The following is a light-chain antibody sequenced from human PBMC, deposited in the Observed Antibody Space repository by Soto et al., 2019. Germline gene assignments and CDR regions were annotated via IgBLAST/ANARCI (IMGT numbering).Light chain of an antibody. CDR3: SSYTSSSTYV. CDR1: SSNIGAGYD. Sequence: QSVLTQPPSVSGAPGQRVTISCTGSSSNIGAGYDVHWYQQFPGTAPKVLIYGNSNRPSGVPDRFSGSKSGTSASLAITGLQAEDEADYYCSSYTSSSTYVFGTGTKLTVL. J-gene: IGLJ1*01. CDR2: GNS. V-gene: IGLV1-40*01.